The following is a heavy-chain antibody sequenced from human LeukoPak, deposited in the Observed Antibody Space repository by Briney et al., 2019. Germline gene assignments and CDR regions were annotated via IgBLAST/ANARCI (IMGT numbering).Heavy chain of an antibody. CDR2: IYYSGST. D-gene: IGHD5-18*01. CDR3: ARDRSVDTAMVYYFDY. CDR1: GGSISSYY. Sequence: SETLSLTCTVSGGSISSYYWSWIRQPPGKGLEWIGYIYYSGSTNYNPSLKSRVTISVDTSKNQFSLKLSSVTAADTAVYYCARDRSVDTAMVYYFDYWGQGTLVTVSS. J-gene: IGHJ4*02. V-gene: IGHV4-59*12.